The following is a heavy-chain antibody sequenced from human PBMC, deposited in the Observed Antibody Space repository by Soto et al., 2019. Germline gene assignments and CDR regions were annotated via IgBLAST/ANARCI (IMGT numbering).Heavy chain of an antibody. Sequence: GGSLRLSCAAAGFTFSSDWMSWVRQAPGKGLEWVANVKPDGSEKWYVDSVKGRFTISRDNAKNSLYLQMNSLRADDTAVYYCAKEHGGGISTITSFFDSWGQGTPVTVSS. CDR3: AKEHGGGISTITSFFDS. CDR1: GFTFSSDW. CDR2: VKPDGSEK. V-gene: IGHV3-7*05. D-gene: IGHD5-12*01. J-gene: IGHJ4*02.